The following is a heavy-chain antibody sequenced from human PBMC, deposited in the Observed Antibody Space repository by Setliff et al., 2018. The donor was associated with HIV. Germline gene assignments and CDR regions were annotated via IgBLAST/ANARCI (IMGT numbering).Heavy chain of an antibody. V-gene: IGHV1-3*01. CDR1: GYTFTSYA. D-gene: IGHD3-10*01. CDR2: INAGNGNT. J-gene: IGHJ4*02. CDR3: ARELSDRVNYYGSESLDPFDQ. Sequence: ASVKVSCKASGYTFTSYAMHWVRQAPGQRLEWMGWINAGNGNTKYSQKFQGRVAMTRDTSTSTLYIELSSLRSEDSAVYYCARELSDRVNYYGSESLDPFDQWGQGTLVTVSS.